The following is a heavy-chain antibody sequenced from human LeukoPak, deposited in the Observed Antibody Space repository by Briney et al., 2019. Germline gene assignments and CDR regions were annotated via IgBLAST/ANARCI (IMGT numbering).Heavy chain of an antibody. CDR2: ISSSGSTI. CDR1: GFTFSSYS. CDR3: ARDFGYPVAGMFDY. Sequence: GGSLRLSCAASGFTFSSYSMNWVRQAPGKGLEWVSYISSSGSTIYYADSVKGRFTISRDNAKNSLYLQMNSLRAEDTAVYYCARDFGYPVAGMFDYWGQGTLVTVSS. J-gene: IGHJ4*02. D-gene: IGHD6-19*01. V-gene: IGHV3-48*04.